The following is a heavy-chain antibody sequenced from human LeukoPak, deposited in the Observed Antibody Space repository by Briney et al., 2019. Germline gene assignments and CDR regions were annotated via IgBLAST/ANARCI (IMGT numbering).Heavy chain of an antibody. CDR1: GFTFRSFE. D-gene: IGHD4-23*01. Sequence: GGSLILSCAASGFTFRSFEMNWVRQAPGEGLEWISYISSTGKTIYYADSVKGRFIISRDNAKNSPYLQMNSLRVEDTAVYYCARVYGGNPDYWGQGTLVTVSS. CDR2: ISSTGKTI. CDR3: ARVYGGNPDY. V-gene: IGHV3-48*03. J-gene: IGHJ4*02.